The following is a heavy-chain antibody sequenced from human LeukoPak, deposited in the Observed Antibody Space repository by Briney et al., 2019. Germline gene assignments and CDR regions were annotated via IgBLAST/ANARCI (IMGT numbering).Heavy chain of an antibody. CDR2: INHSGST. J-gene: IGHJ4*02. Sequence: SETLSLTCAVYGGSFSGYYWSWIRQPPGKGLEWIGEINHSGSTNYNPSLKSRVTISVDTSKNQFSLKLSSVTAADTAVYYCAAAIGSANYFDYWGQGILVTVSS. CDR3: AAAIGSANYFDY. V-gene: IGHV4-34*01. D-gene: IGHD2-15*01. CDR1: GGSFSGYY.